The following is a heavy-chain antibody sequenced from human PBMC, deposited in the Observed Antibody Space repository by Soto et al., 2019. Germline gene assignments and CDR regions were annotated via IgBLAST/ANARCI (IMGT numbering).Heavy chain of an antibody. CDR2: ISYDGSNK. J-gene: IGHJ6*02. D-gene: IGHD3-9*01. V-gene: IGHV3-30-3*01. CDR3: AKERAYYYILNGFEIGYGMDV. CDR1: GFTFSSYA. Sequence: QVQLVESGGGVVQPGRSLRLSCAASGFTFSSYAMHWVRQAPGKGLEWVAVISYDGSNKYYADSVKGRFTISRDNSKNTSCQKMNSLRAEDTAGYYCAKERAYYYILNGFEIGYGMDVWGQGTTVTVSS.